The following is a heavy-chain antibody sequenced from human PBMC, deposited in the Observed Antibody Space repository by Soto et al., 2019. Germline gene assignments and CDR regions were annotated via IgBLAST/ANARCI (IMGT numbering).Heavy chain of an antibody. D-gene: IGHD1-1*01. J-gene: IGHJ4*02. CDR1: VFTFSNYA. CDR3: AKDKGVFNWATSYFDY. V-gene: IGHV3-30*18. Sequence: GGSLRLSCAASVFTFSNYAMHWVRQARGKGLEWVALTSYDGNNEYYTDSVKGRFTISRDNSKNTLFLQMNSPRPEDTAVYYCAKDKGVFNWATSYFDYWGQGALVTVSS. CDR2: TSYDGNNE.